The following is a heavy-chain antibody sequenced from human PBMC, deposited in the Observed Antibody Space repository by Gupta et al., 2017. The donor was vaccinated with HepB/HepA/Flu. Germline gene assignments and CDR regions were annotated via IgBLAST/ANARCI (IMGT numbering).Heavy chain of an antibody. CDR3: AKDWQAGI. J-gene: IGHJ3*02. V-gene: IGHV3-23*01. Sequence: EVQLLESGGALVQPGGPLRLSCAASGFTFSNSAMMWVRQAPGKGLEWVSTIYPNGATIRYADSVRGRFIVSRDNSRNTLFLQMSSLRAEDTAVYYCAKDWQAGIWGQGTMVTVSS. CDR2: IYPNGATI. CDR1: GFTFSNSA.